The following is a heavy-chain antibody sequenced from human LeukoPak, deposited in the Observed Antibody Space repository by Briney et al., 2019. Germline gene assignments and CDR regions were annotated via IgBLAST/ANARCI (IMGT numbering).Heavy chain of an antibody. Sequence: SQTLSLTCTVSGVSISGYYWSWIRQPAGKGLEWIGRIYISRGTNYNPSLTSRVIMSVDTSKNQFSLQLTSVTAADTAVYYCATVAAAAGGWFDPWGQGTLVTVSS. D-gene: IGHD6-13*01. CDR3: ATVAAAAGGWFDP. J-gene: IGHJ5*02. CDR2: IYISRGT. CDR1: GVSISGYY. V-gene: IGHV4-4*07.